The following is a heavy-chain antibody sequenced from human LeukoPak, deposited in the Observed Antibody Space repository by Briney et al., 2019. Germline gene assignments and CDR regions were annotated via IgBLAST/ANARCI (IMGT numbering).Heavy chain of an antibody. CDR3: ARGPLTLGTVTHGGWFDP. Sequence: PSETLSLTCTVSGGSISTYYWSWIRQPPGKGLEWIGYISYSGSTNYNPSLKSRVTISLDTSKNQFALKLSSVTAADTAVYYCARGPLTLGTVTHGGWFDPWGQGTLVTVSS. J-gene: IGHJ5*02. CDR1: GGSISTYY. CDR2: ISYSGST. D-gene: IGHD4-11*01. V-gene: IGHV4-59*12.